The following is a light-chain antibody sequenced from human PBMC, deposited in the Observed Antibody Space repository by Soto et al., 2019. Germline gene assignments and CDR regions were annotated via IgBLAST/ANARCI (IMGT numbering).Light chain of an antibody. CDR1: QGIRSE. Sequence: AIQMTQSPSSLSASVGARVTITCRASQGIRSELGWYQQKPGKAPNLLIYTASTLQSGVPSRFSGSGSGTEFTINVSSLQPEDFAIYYSIQAYNYPLTFGGGTRVEIK. CDR2: TAS. CDR3: IQAYNYPLT. V-gene: IGKV1-6*01. J-gene: IGKJ4*01.